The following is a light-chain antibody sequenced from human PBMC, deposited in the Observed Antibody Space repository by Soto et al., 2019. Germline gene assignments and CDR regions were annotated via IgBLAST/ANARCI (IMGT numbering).Light chain of an antibody. CDR3: CSDAAYVCAYV. V-gene: IGLV2-23*01. CDR2: EGS. J-gene: IGLJ1*01. CDR1: SSDVGSYNL. Sequence: QSALTQPASVSGSPGQSITISCTGTSSDVGSYNLVSWYQQHPGKAPKLMIYEGSKRPSGVYDRFSGSKSGITASLTISGIQAEDEADYYCCSDAAYVCAYVFGTGTKVTVL.